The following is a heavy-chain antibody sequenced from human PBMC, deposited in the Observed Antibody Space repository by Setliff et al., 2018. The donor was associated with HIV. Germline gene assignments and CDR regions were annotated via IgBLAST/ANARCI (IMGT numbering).Heavy chain of an antibody. Sequence: ASVKVSCKASGYTFTDYYIHWVRRVPGQGLDWMGRIHPNSGGTNSAQKFQGRITMTRDPSMKTAYMELTRLTFDDAALYYCARVGVDASTSNFFDLWGQGTLITVSS. CDR2: IHPNSGGT. CDR3: ARVGVDASTSNFFDL. D-gene: IGHD2-15*01. J-gene: IGHJ4*02. CDR1: GYTFTDYY. V-gene: IGHV1-2*06.